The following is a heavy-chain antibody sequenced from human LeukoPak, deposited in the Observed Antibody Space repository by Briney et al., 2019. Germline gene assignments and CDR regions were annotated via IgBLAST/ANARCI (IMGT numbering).Heavy chain of an antibody. V-gene: IGHV1-24*01. CDR2: FDPEDGET. J-gene: IGHJ3*02. D-gene: IGHD4-17*01. CDR1: GYTLTELS. Sequence: SVKVSSTVSGYTLTELSMHWVRQAPGKGLEWRGGFDPEDGETIYAQKFQGRVTMTEDTSTDTAYMELSSLRSEDTAVYYCATAMTTVTHGDAFDIWGQGTMVTVSS. CDR3: ATAMTTVTHGDAFDI.